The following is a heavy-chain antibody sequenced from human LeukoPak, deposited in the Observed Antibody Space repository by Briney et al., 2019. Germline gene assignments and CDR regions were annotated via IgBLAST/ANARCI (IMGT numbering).Heavy chain of an antibody. J-gene: IGHJ3*02. CDR1: GVSFSGYY. CDR2: INHSGST. D-gene: IGHD3-16*01. CDR3: ARSPSWGMRRAFDI. V-gene: IGHV4-34*01. Sequence: SETLSLTCAVYGVSFSGYYWSWIRQPPGKGLEWIGEINHSGSTNDNPSLNSSITISVDTSKNHFSLKLSSVPAADTAVYYCARSPSWGMRRAFDIWGQGTMVTVSS.